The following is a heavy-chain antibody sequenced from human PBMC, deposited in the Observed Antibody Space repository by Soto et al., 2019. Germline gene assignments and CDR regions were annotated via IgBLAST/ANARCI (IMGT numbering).Heavy chain of an antibody. D-gene: IGHD3-3*01. V-gene: IGHV4-59*13. Sequence: SETVSLTCTVSGGSISSYYWSWIQQPPGKGLEWIGYIYYSGSTNYNPSLKSRVTISVDTSKNQFSLKLSSVTAADTAVYYCARSGVTLFGVVIGTSYGMDVWGPGTTVTV. CDR3: ARSGVTLFGVVIGTSYGMDV. CDR2: IYYSGST. J-gene: IGHJ6*02. CDR1: GGSISSYY.